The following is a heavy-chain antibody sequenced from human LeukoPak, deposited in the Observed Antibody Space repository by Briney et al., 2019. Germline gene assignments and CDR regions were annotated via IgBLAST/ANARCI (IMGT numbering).Heavy chain of an antibody. D-gene: IGHD4-17*01. CDR2: ISSSSSYI. CDR1: GFTFSSYT. Sequence: PGGSLRLSCAASGFTFSSYTMNWVRQVPGKGLEWVSSISSSSSYIYYADSVEGRFTISRDNAKNSLYLQMNSLRAEDTAVYYCARDRRTVTTNDYWGQGTLVTVSS. J-gene: IGHJ4*02. CDR3: ARDRRTVTTNDY. V-gene: IGHV3-21*01.